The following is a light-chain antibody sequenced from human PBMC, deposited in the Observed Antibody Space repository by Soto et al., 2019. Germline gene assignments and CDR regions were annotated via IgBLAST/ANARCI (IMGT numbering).Light chain of an antibody. CDR1: SSDVGGYDY. V-gene: IGLV2-14*01. CDR3: CSYTSSATRV. CDR2: EVT. J-gene: IGLJ1*01. Sequence: QSALTQPASVSGSPGQSITISCTGTSSDVGGYDYVSWYQQYAGKAPKVMIYEVTKRPSGVSNRFSGSKSGNTASLTISGLQAEDEATYYCCSYTSSATRVFGTGTKVTVL.